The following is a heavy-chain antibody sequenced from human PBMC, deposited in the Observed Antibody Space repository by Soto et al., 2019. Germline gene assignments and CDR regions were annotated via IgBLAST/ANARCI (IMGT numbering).Heavy chain of an antibody. V-gene: IGHV5-51*01. CDR1: GYSFTSYW. D-gene: IGHD5-18*01. CDR3: ARHTHSYGYRGVQNYYYYYMDV. CDR2: IYPGDSDT. J-gene: IGHJ6*03. Sequence: GESLKISCKGSGYSFTSYWIGWVRQMPGKGLEWMGIIYPGDSDTRYSPSFQGQVTISADKSISTAYLQWSSLKASDTAMYYCARHTHSYGYRGVQNYYYYYMDVWGKGTTVTVSS.